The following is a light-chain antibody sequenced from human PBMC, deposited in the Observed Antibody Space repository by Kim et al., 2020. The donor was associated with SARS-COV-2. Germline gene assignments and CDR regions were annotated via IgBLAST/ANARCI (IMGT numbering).Light chain of an antibody. J-gene: IGKJ1*01. CDR3: QQYNDWPLWT. CDR1: QSVSSN. Sequence: EIVMTQSPATLSVSPGDGATLSCRASQSVSSNLAWYQQKPGQAPRLLIYGASTRATGIPARFSGSGSGTEFTLTISSLQSEDFALYYCQQYNDWPLWTFGQGTKVDIK. V-gene: IGKV3-15*01. CDR2: GAS.